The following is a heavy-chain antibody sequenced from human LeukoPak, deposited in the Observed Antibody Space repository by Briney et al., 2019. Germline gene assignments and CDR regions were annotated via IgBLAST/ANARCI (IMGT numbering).Heavy chain of an antibody. V-gene: IGHV3-21*01. D-gene: IGHD5-18*01. CDR2: ISSSSSYI. CDR1: GFTVSSNY. CDR3: ASERGIYSYGTYFDY. J-gene: IGHJ4*02. Sequence: GSLRLSCAASGFTVSSNYMSWVRQAPGKGLEWVSSISSSSSYIYYADSVKGRFTISRDNAKNSLYLQMNSLRAEDTAVYYCASERGIYSYGTYFDYWGQGTLVTVSS.